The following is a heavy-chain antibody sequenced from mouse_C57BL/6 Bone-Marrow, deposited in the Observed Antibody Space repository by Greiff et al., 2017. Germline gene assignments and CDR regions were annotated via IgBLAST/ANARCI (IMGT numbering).Heavy chain of an antibody. CDR1: GFTITCYY. V-gene: IGHV14-4*01. D-gene: IGHD1-1*01. J-gene: IGHJ1*03. CDR2: IYPGSGDT. Sequence: VQLQQSGAELVRPGASVKLSCTASGFTITCYYMHWVKQRPEQGLEWIGWIYPGSGDTDYNSKFQGKATMTADKSSNTAYLQLSSLTSEDTAVXYGTTLDYASSGWYSDDWGKGTTGTVSS. CDR3: TTLDYASSGWYSDD.